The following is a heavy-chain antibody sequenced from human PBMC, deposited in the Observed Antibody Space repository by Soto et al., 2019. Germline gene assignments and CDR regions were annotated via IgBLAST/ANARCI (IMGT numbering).Heavy chain of an antibody. CDR3: ATSRGAPTCFDP. J-gene: IGHJ5*02. CDR2: IAPFSATA. Sequence: QVQLVQSGAEVKQPGSSVKVSCKASGGPFSRYAFTWVRQAPGQGLEWMGWIAPFSATADYAQKFQGRVTITADEATRTAYLELSSLGSEDTAVYFCATSRGAPTCFDPWGQGTLVIVSS. CDR1: GGPFSRYA. D-gene: IGHD1-26*01. V-gene: IGHV1-69*12.